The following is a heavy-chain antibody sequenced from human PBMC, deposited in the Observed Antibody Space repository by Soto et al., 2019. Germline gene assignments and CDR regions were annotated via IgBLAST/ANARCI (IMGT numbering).Heavy chain of an antibody. CDR3: ARDHIPHYPGGSRPYYYYYGMDV. V-gene: IGHV4-4*02. CDR1: GGSISSSNW. Sequence: QVQLQESGPGLVKPSGTLSLTCAVSGGSISSSNWWSWVRQPPGKGLEWIGEIYHSGSTNYNPSLKSRVTISVDKSKNQFSLKLSSVTAADTAVYYCARDHIPHYPGGSRPYYYYYGMDVWGQGTTVTVSS. CDR2: IYHSGST. D-gene: IGHD2-15*01. J-gene: IGHJ6*02.